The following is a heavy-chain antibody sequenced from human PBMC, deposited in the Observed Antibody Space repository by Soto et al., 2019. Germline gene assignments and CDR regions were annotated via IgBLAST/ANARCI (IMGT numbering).Heavy chain of an antibody. CDR2: ISAYNGNT. CDR3: ARVPRGYSGYDGDDAFDI. V-gene: IGHV1-18*01. D-gene: IGHD5-12*01. J-gene: IGHJ3*02. CDR1: GYTFTSYG. Sequence: ASVKVSCKASGYTFTSYGISWVRQAPGQGLEWMGWISAYNGNTNYAQKLQGRVTMTTDTSTSTAYMELRSLRSDDTAVYYCARVPRGYSGYDGDDAFDIWGQGTMVTVSS.